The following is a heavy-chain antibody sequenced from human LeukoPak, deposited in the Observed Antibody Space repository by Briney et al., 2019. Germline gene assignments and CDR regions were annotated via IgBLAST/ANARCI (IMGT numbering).Heavy chain of an antibody. J-gene: IGHJ3*02. CDR3: AKDGCSSTSCPGNDAFDI. Sequence: GGSLRLSCAASGFTFSSYWMSWVRQAPGKGLEWVSAISGSGGSTYYADSVKGRFTISRDNSKNTLYLQMNSLRAEDTAVYYCAKDGCSSTSCPGNDAFDIWGQGTMVTVSS. CDR1: GFTFSSYW. V-gene: IGHV3-23*01. D-gene: IGHD2-2*01. CDR2: ISGSGGST.